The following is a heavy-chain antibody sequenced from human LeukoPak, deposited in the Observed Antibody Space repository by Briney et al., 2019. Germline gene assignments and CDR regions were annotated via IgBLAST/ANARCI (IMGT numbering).Heavy chain of an antibody. CDR1: GYTFTGYY. D-gene: IGHD3-22*01. J-gene: IGHJ4*02. CDR2: INPNSGGT. CDR3: ARSSHVVVKDY. V-gene: IGHV1-2*02. Sequence: ASVKVSCKASGYTFTGYYMHWVRQDPGQGLEWMGWINPNSGGTNYAQKFQGRVTMTRDTYISTAYMELSRLRYDDTAVYYCARSSHVVVKDYWGQGTLVTVSS.